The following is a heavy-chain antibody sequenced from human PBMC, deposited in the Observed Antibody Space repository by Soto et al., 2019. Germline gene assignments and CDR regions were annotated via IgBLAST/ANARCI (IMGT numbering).Heavy chain of an antibody. CDR2: IYSSGST. D-gene: IGHD3-22*01. J-gene: IGHJ6*02. V-gene: IGHV4-31*03. CDR3: ASARKGYYYDSSWYFPLYSGYYGMDV. Sequence: SETLSLTCTVSGGSISSGGYFWSWIRQHPGKGPEWIGYIYSSGSTYYNPSLKSRVTISVDTSKNQFSLKLNSVTAADTAVYYCASARKGYYYDSSWYFPLYSGYYGMDVWGQGTTVTVSS. CDR1: GGSISSGGYF.